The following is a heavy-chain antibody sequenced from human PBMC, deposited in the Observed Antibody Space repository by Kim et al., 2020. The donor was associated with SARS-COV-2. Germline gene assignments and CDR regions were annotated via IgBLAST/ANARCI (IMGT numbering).Heavy chain of an antibody. CDR1: GFTFSSYA. CDR3: AKGRSGSPPAALNY. D-gene: IGHD1-26*01. V-gene: IGHV3-23*01. CDR2: IIGSGSDT. Sequence: GGSLRLSCAASGFTFSSYAMTWVRQAPGKGLQWVSTIIGSGSDTYYADSVKGRFTISKDTSENTLYLQMNSLRDEDTAVYYCAKGRSGSPPAALNYWGQGTLATVSS. J-gene: IGHJ4*02.